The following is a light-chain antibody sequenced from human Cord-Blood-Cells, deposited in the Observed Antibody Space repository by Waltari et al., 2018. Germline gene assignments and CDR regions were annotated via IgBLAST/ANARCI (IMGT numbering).Light chain of an antibody. V-gene: IGLV1-40*01. J-gene: IGLJ1*01. Sequence: QSVLTQPPSVSGAPGQRVTISCTGSSSNIGAGYDVHWYPQLPGTAPNLLIYGNSNRPSGVPDRFSGSKSGTSASLAITGLQAEDEADYYCQSYDSSLSGYVFGTGTKVTVL. CDR1: SSNIGAGYD. CDR3: QSYDSSLSGYV. CDR2: GNS.